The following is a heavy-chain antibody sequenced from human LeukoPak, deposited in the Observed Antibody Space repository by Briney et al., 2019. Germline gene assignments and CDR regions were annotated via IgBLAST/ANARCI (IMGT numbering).Heavy chain of an antibody. J-gene: IGHJ4*02. D-gene: IGHD4-17*01. CDR1: GYSFTSYW. Sequence: GESLKISCKGSGYSFTSYWISWVRQMPGKGLEWMGRIDPSDSYTNYSPSFQGHVTISADKSISTAYLQWSSLKASDTAMYYCARQPDGDFSPFDYWGRGTLVTVSS. CDR3: ARQPDGDFSPFDY. V-gene: IGHV5-10-1*01. CDR2: IDPSDSYT.